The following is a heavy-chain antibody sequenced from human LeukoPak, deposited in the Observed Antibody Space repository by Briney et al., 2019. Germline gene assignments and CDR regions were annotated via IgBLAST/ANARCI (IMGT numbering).Heavy chain of an antibody. CDR2: IIPIFGTA. Sequence: GASVKVSCKASGGTFSSYAISWVRQAPGQGLGWMGGIIPIFGTANYAQKFQGRVTITADESTSTAYMELSSLRSEDTAVYYCARSLYDFWSGSPTHNTHDAFDIWGQGTMVTVSS. CDR3: ARSLYDFWSGSPTHNTHDAFDI. CDR1: GGTFSSYA. V-gene: IGHV1-69*13. J-gene: IGHJ3*02. D-gene: IGHD3-3*01.